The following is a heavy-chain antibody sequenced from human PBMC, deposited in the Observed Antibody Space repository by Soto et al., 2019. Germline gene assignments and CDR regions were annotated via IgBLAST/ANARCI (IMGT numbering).Heavy chain of an antibody. CDR3: AKKTSGLWSGYYKGNYFDY. J-gene: IGHJ4*02. CDR1: GFTFSSYA. V-gene: IGHV3-23*01. CDR2: ISGSGGST. Sequence: GGSLRLSCAASGFTFSSYAMSWVRQAPGKGLEWVSAISGSGGSTYYADSVKGRFTISRDNSKNTLYLQMNSLRAEDTAVYYCAKKTSGLWSGYYKGNYFDYWGQGTLVTVSS. D-gene: IGHD3-3*01.